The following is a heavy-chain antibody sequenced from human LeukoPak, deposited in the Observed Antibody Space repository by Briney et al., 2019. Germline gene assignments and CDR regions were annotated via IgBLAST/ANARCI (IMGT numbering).Heavy chain of an antibody. D-gene: IGHD6-13*01. CDR1: GYTFTGYY. CDR2: INPNSGGT. CDR3: ARLSSSWYVFDY. Sequence: ASVKVSCKASGYTFTGYYMPWVRQAPGQGLEWMGWINPNSGGTNYAQKFQGRVTMTRDTSISTAYMELSRLRSDDTAVYYCARLSSSWYVFDYWGQGTLVTVSS. J-gene: IGHJ4*02. V-gene: IGHV1-2*02.